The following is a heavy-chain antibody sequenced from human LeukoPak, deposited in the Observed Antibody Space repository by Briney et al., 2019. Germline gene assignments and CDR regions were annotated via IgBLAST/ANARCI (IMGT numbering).Heavy chain of an antibody. V-gene: IGHV3-30-3*01. CDR2: ISYDGSNK. CDR1: GFTFSSYA. Sequence: GGSLRLSCAASGFTFSSYAMSWVRQAPGKGLEWVAVISYDGSNKYYADSVKGRFTISRDNSKNTLYLQMNSLRPEDTAVYYCAKDIYIYGAGGYNFDYWGQGTLVTVSS. D-gene: IGHD1-1*01. J-gene: IGHJ4*02. CDR3: AKDIYIYGAGGYNFDY.